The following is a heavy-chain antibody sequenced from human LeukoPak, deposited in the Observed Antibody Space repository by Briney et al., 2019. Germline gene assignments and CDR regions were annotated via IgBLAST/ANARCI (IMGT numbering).Heavy chain of an antibody. CDR2: INCRSSTI. V-gene: IGHV3-48*04. CDR3: ARGGDAFDI. J-gene: IGHJ3*02. CDR1: GFTFSTHD. Sequence: PGGSLRLSCAASGFTFSTHDVNWVRQAPGKGLEWVSFINCRSSTIYYADSVKGRFTISRDNAKNSLYLQMNSLRAEDTAVYYCARGGDAFDIWGQGTMVTVSS.